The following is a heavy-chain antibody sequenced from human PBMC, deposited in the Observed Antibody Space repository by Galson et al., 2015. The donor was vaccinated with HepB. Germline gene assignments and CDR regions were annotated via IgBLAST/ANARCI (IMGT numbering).Heavy chain of an antibody. D-gene: IGHD5-24*01. J-gene: IGHJ4*02. CDR1: GYTFTSYD. CDR3: ARGQPRGRRDGYNYVY. CDR2: MNPNSGNT. V-gene: IGHV1-8*01. Sequence: SVKVSCKASGYTFTSYDINWVRQATGQGLEWMGWMNPNSGNTGYAQKFQGRVTMTRNTSISTAYMELSSLRSEDTAVYYCARGQPRGRRDGYNYVYWGQGTLVTVSS.